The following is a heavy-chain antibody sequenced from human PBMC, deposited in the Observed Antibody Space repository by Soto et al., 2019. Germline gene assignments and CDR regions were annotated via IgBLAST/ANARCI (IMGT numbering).Heavy chain of an antibody. D-gene: IGHD3-3*01. CDR1: GGTFSSYA. V-gene: IGHV1-69*01. CDR2: IIPIFGTA. CDR3: AREYYDFWSGRRNWYFDL. Sequence: QVQLVQSGAEVKKPGSSVKVSCKASGGTFSSYAISWVRQAPGQGLEWMGGIIPIFGTANYAQKFQGRVTITADESTSTAYMELNSLRSEDTAVYYCAREYYDFWSGRRNWYFDLWGRGTLVTASS. J-gene: IGHJ2*01.